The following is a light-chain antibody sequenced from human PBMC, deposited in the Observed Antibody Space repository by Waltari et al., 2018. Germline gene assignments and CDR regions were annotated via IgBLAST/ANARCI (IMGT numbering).Light chain of an antibody. J-gene: IGKJ2*01. Sequence: EIVMTQSPATLSVSPGEAATLSCRASRAIANNLAWYQQKPGQPLRLLIYDASTRATGSPARFSGSWSGTEFTLTITSMQSEDSAVYFCQQFNTGYSFGQGTKLEIK. CDR1: RAIANN. CDR2: DAS. CDR3: QQFNTGYS. V-gene: IGKV3-15*01.